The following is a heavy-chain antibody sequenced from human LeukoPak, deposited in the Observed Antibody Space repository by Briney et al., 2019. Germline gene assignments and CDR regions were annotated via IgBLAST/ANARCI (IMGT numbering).Heavy chain of an antibody. CDR1: GFSFDDYA. D-gene: IGHD5-12*01. CDR3: TKAAGNIGYDPLDAFDI. V-gene: IGHV3-43*02. CDR2: ISEDGRTT. Sequence: GGSLRLSCAASGFSFDDYAMHWVRQAPGKSLQWVSLISEDGRTTYYADSVKGRFNISRDNSRNSLYLKMNSLRTEDTALYYCTKAAGNIGYDPLDAFDIWGQGTVVTVSS. J-gene: IGHJ3*02.